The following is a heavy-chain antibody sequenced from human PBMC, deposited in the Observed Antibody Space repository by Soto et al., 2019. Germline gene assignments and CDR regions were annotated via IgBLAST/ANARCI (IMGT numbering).Heavy chain of an antibody. D-gene: IGHD5-12*01. Sequence: SETLSLTCTVSGGSVSSGSYYWSWIRQPPGKGLEWIGYIYYSGSTNYNPSLKSRVTISVDTSKNQFSLKLSSVTAADTAVYYCAKGYSGYDSTVYYYYYYGMDVWGQGTTVTVSS. J-gene: IGHJ6*02. CDR2: IYYSGST. CDR1: GGSVSSGSYY. CDR3: AKGYSGYDSTVYYYYYYGMDV. V-gene: IGHV4-61*01.